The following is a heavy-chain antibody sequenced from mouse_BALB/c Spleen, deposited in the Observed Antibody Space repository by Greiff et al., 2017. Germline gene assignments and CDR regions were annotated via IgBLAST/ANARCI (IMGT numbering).Heavy chain of an antibody. CDR2: IAPGSGST. Sequence: DLVKPGASVKLSCKASGYTFTSYWINWIKQRPGQGLEWIGRIAPGSGSTYYNEMFKGKATLTVDTSSSTAYIQLSSLSSEDSAVYFCARREVYVDYWGQGTTLTVSS. V-gene: IGHV1S41*01. CDR3: ARREVYVDY. CDR1: GYTFTSYW. J-gene: IGHJ2*01.